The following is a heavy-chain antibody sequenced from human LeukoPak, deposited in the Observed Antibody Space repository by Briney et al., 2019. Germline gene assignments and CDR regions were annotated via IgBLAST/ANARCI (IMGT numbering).Heavy chain of an antibody. CDR3: VSRYSNNN. Sequence: ASVKVSCKASGYTFTGYYMHWVRQAPGQGLEWMGWINPNSGSTNYAQKFQGRVTMTRDTSISTAYMELRRLTADDTAVYYCVSRYSNNNWGQGTLATVSS. J-gene: IGHJ4*02. CDR1: GYTFTGYY. CDR2: INPNSGST. V-gene: IGHV1-2*02. D-gene: IGHD6-13*01.